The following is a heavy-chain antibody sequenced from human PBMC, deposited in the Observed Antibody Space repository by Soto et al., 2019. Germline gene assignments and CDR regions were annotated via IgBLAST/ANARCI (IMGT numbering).Heavy chain of an antibody. V-gene: IGHV3-21*01. CDR3: ARDSHRNSMVVVPAPPDY. CDR2: ISSSSSYI. J-gene: IGHJ4*02. CDR1: GFTFSSSS. Sequence: EGSLRLSCAASGFTFSSSSMHWVRQAPGQGLEWVSSISSSSSYIYYADSVKGRFTISRDNAKNSLYLQMKSLRAEDTAVYYCARDSHRNSMVVVPAPPDYWGQGTLVTVSS. D-gene: IGHD2-2*01.